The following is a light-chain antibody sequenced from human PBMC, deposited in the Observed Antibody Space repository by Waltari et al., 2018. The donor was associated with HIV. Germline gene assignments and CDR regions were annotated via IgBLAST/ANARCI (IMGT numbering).Light chain of an antibody. Sequence: EILMTQSPATLSVPPGERVTLSCRASQSVSSDLAWYRQKPGQAPRLLIYNASTRATGLPARFSGSGSGTEFTLTISSLQSEDSAIYYCQQYDNWPPYTFGQGTKLEIK. V-gene: IGKV3-15*01. CDR2: NAS. CDR1: QSVSSD. CDR3: QQYDNWPPYT. J-gene: IGKJ2*01.